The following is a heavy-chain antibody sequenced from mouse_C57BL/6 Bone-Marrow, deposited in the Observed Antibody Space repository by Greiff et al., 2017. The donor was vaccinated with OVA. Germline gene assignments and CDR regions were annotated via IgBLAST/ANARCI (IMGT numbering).Heavy chain of an antibody. Sequence: EVKVEESGGGLVKPGGSLKLSCAASGFTFSDYGMHWVRQAPEKGLEWVAYISSGSSTIYYADTVKGRFTISRDNAKNTLFLQMTRLSSEDTAMYYCARGAYYSNYYAMDYWGQGTSVTVSS. CDR1: GFTFSDYG. J-gene: IGHJ4*01. D-gene: IGHD2-5*01. CDR3: ARGAYYSNYYAMDY. V-gene: IGHV5-17*01. CDR2: ISSGSSTI.